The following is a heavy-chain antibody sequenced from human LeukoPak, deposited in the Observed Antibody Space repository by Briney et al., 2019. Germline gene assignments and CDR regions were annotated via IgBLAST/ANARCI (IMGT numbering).Heavy chain of an antibody. D-gene: IGHD3-9*01. V-gene: IGHV4-59*01. Sequence: PSETLSLTCSVSGGSISIYYWSWIRQPPGKGLEWIGYIYNSGSTNYNPSLKSRVTISVDTSRNQFSLELTSVTAADTAVYYCARLRDYDILTGYYGYYYGMDVWGQGTTVTVSS. CDR2: IYNSGST. CDR3: ARLRDYDILTGYYGYYYGMDV. CDR1: GGSISIYY. J-gene: IGHJ6*02.